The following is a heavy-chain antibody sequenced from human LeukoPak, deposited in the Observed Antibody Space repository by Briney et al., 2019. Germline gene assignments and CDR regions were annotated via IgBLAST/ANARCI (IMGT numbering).Heavy chain of an antibody. CDR2: IDGSGDTI. CDR1: GFTFSDYS. CDR3: SRRFDC. J-gene: IGHJ4*02. Sequence: GESLRLSCAASGFTFSDYSMNWARQAPGKGLEWVSYIDGSGDTIYYADSVKGRFTISRDNAKNSLDLQMNSLRDEDTAVYYCSRRFDCWGQGTLVTVSS. V-gene: IGHV3-48*02.